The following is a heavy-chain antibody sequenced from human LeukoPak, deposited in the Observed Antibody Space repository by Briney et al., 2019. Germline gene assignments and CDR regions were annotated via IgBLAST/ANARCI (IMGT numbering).Heavy chain of an antibody. CDR3: ARIPSYYDFWTGYYTFNWFDP. D-gene: IGHD3-3*01. V-gene: IGHV4-34*01. CDR1: GGSFSGYY. J-gene: IGHJ5*02. CDR2: INHSGST. Sequence: SETLSLTCAVYGGSFSGYYWSWIRQPPGKGLEWIGEINHSGSTNYNPSLKSRVTISVDTSKNQFSLKLSSVTAADTAVYYCARIPSYYDFWTGYYTFNWFDPWGQGTLVTVSS.